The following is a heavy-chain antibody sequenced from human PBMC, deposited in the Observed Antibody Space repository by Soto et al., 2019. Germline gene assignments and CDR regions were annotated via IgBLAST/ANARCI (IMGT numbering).Heavy chain of an antibody. CDR1: GYSVSSSDYY. V-gene: IGHV4-39*01. Sequence: NPSETLSLTCSVSGYSVSSSDYYWAWIRQPPGKGLEWIGSMLYSGLTYYNPSLKSRVTLSVDTSKDQFSVRLSSVTASDTAVYYCAPLSVSLSGPYGIHVWGQGTTVTVSS. D-gene: IGHD2-15*01. CDR2: MLYSGLT. CDR3: APLSVSLSGPYGIHV. J-gene: IGHJ6*02.